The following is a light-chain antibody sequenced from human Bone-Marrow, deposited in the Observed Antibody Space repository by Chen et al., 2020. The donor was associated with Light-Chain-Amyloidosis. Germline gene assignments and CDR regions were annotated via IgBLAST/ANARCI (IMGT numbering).Light chain of an antibody. CDR3: CSTAGRSTLV. CDR1: SGDVGGYDV. J-gene: IGLJ2*01. V-gene: IGLV2-11*02. CDR2: DVS. Sequence: QSALTQPRPVSESPGQSVTLSRTRTSGDVGGYDVVSWYQQYPVKAPKLIIYDVSKRPSGVPDRFSGSKSGNTASLTISGLQAADEADYYCCSTAGRSTLVFGGGTTLTVL.